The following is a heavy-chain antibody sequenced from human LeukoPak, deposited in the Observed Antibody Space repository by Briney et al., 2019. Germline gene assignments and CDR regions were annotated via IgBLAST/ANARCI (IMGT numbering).Heavy chain of an antibody. V-gene: IGHV3-23*01. CDR2: IIGSGDTT. J-gene: IGHJ4*02. Sequence: RTGGSLRLSCAASGFTFSGYAMSWVRQAPGKGLEWVSAIIGSGDTTYYAASVKGRLTISRDNSKNTLFLQMNSLRAEDTAIYYCTTDTWYSAGHWGQGTLVTVSS. CDR3: TTDTWYSAGH. CDR1: GFTFSGYA. D-gene: IGHD2-15*01.